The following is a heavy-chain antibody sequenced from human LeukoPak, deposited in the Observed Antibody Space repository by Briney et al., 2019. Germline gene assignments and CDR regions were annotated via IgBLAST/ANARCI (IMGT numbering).Heavy chain of an antibody. Sequence: ASVKVSCKPSGYSFTSFGISWVRQAPGQGLEWMGWISAYNGNRRSAQKFQGRVSMTTDTSTSTAYMELRSLRFDDTAVFYCVRDLGVDTSLIFFDFWGQGTLVTVSS. CDR2: ISAYNGNR. J-gene: IGHJ4*02. CDR3: VRDLGVDTSLIFFDF. D-gene: IGHD3-3*01. CDR1: GYSFTSFG. V-gene: IGHV1-18*01.